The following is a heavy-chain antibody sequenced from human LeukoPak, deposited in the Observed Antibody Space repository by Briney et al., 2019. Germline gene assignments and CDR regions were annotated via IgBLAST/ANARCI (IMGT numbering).Heavy chain of an antibody. Sequence: SETLSLTCTVSGGSISSYYWSWIRQPPGKGLEWIGYIYYSGSTNYNPSLKSRVTISVDTSKNQFSLKLSSVTAADTAVYYCARGGRYDFWSGYYSYDDFDYWGQGTLVTVSS. J-gene: IGHJ4*02. CDR3: ARGGRYDFWSGYYSYDDFDY. CDR2: IYYSGST. V-gene: IGHV4-59*01. CDR1: GGSISSYY. D-gene: IGHD3-3*01.